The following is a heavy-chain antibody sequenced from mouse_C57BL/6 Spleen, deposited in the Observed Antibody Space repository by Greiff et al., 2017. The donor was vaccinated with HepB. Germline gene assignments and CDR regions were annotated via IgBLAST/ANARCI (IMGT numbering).Heavy chain of an antibody. V-gene: IGHV1-82*01. CDR1: GYAFSSSW. CDR3: ARWLLRGYYAMDY. Sequence: VQLQQSGPELVKPGASVKISCKASGYAFSSSWMNWVKQRPGKGLEWIGRIYPGDGDTTYNGKFKGKATLTADKSSSTAYMQLSSLTSEDSAVYFCARWLLRGYYAMDYWGQGTSVTVSS. D-gene: IGHD2-3*01. J-gene: IGHJ4*01. CDR2: IYPGDGDT.